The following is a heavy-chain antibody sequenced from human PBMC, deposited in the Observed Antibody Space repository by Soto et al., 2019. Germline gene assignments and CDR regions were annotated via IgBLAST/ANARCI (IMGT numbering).Heavy chain of an antibody. CDR3: ARVIGHYDFWSRNGMDV. V-gene: IGHV3-30-3*01. J-gene: IGHJ6*02. D-gene: IGHD3-3*01. CDR2: ISYDGSNK. CDR1: GFTFSSYA. Sequence: GGSLRLSCAASGFTFSSYAMHWVRQAPGKGLEWVAVISYDGSNKYYADSVKGRFTISRDNSKNTLYLQMNSLRAEDTAVYHCARVIGHYDFWSRNGMDVWGQGTTVTVSS.